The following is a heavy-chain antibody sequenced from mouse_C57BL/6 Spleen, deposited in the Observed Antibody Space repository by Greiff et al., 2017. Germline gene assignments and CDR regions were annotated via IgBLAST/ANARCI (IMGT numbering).Heavy chain of an antibody. D-gene: IGHD2-4*01. V-gene: IGHV6-6*01. CDR3: TRQDDYDGFAY. J-gene: IGHJ3*01. Sequence: EVQVVESGGGLVQPGGSMKLSCAASGFTFSDAWMDWVRQSPEKGLEWVAEIRNKANNHATYYAESVKGRFTISRDDSKSSVYLQMNSLRAEDTGIYYCTRQDDYDGFAYWGQGTLVTVSA. CDR1: GFTFSDAW. CDR2: IRNKANNHAT.